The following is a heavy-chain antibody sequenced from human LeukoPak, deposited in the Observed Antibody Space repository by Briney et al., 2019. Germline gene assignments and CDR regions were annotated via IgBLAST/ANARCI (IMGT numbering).Heavy chain of an antibody. CDR2: IIPIFGTA. Sequence: GASGKVSCKASGGTFSSYAISWVRQAPGQGLEWMGGIIPIFGTANYAQKFQGRVTITADESTSTAYMELSRLRSDDTAVYYCARDPLPPQRYHDSSGPDYYGMDVWGQGTTVTVSS. D-gene: IGHD3-22*01. J-gene: IGHJ6*02. CDR1: GGTFSSYA. CDR3: ARDPLPPQRYHDSSGPDYYGMDV. V-gene: IGHV1-69*13.